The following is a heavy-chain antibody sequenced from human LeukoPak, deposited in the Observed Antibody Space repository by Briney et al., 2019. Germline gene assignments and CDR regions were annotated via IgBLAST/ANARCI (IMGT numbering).Heavy chain of an antibody. CDR2: INPNSGGT. D-gene: IGHD2-2*01. Sequence: ASVKVSCKASGYTFTGYYMHWVRQAPGQGLEWMGRINPNSGGTNYAQKFQGRVTMTRDTSISTAYMELIRLRSDDTAVYDCARAGRRRNIVLVPAVLRSCFDPWGQGTLVTVSS. CDR3: ARAGRRRNIVLVPAVLRSCFDP. CDR1: GYTFTGYY. J-gene: IGHJ5*02. V-gene: IGHV1-2*06.